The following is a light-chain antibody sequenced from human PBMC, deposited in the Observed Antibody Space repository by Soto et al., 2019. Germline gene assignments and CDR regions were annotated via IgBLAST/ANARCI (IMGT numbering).Light chain of an antibody. V-gene: IGKV1-5*03. CDR2: KAS. J-gene: IGKJ1*01. CDR1: QSISSW. CDR3: QQYNSYWK. Sequence: DIQMTQSPSTLSASVGDRVTITCRASQSISSWLAWYQQKPGKAPKLLIYKASSLQSGVPSRFSGSGSGTEFTLTSSSLQPDDFATYYCQQYNSYWKSGQETKVDIK.